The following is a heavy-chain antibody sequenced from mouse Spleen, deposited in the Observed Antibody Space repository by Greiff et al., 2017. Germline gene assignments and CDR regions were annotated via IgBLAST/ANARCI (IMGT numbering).Heavy chain of an antibody. J-gene: IGHJ1*01. CDR3: AKWDGNYDWYFDV. D-gene: IGHD2-1*01. Sequence: QVQLQQPGAELVKPGASVKMSCKASGYTFTSYWITWVKQRPGQGLEWIGDIYPGSGSTNYNEKFKSKATLTVDTSSSTAYMQLSSLTSEDSAVYYCAKWDGNYDWYFDVWGAGTPVTVSS. CDR2: IYPGSGST. CDR1: GYTFTSYW. V-gene: IGHV1-55*01.